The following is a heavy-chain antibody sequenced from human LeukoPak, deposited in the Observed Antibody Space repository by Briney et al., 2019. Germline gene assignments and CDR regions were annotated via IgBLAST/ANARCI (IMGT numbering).Heavy chain of an antibody. V-gene: IGHV3-30*02. CDR1: GFTFSSCG. Sequence: PGGSLRLSCAASGFTFSSCGMHWVRQAPGKGLEWVAFIRYDGSNKYYADSVKGRFTISRDNSKNTLYLQMNSLRAEDTAVYYCAKPDYYDSSGYYPNYWGQGTLVTVSS. J-gene: IGHJ4*02. CDR3: AKPDYYDSSGYYPNY. D-gene: IGHD3-22*01. CDR2: IRYDGSNK.